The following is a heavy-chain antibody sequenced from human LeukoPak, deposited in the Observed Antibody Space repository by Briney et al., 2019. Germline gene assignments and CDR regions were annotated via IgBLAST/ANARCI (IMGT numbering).Heavy chain of an antibody. CDR1: GYTFTGYY. CDR2: INPNSGGT. CDR3: AREYSSTSYGFDI. D-gene: IGHD6-6*01. Sequence: RASVKVSCKASGYTFTGYYMHWVRQAPGQGLEWMGWINPNSGGTNCAQKFQGRVTMTRDTSISTAYMELSRLRYDDTAVYYCAREYSSTSYGFDIWGQGTMVTVSS. J-gene: IGHJ3*02. V-gene: IGHV1-2*02.